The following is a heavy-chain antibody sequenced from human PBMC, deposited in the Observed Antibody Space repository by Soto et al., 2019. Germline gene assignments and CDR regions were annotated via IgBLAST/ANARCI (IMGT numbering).Heavy chain of an antibody. CDR1: GDSISTSSSYY. V-gene: IGHV4-39*07. CDR2: MYYSGST. CDR3: ATYIKRRPLYYYYYGMDV. Sequence: SETLSLPCTVSGDSISTSSSYYWGWIRQPPGKGLEWIANMYYSGSTYHNPSLKSRVTISVDTSKNQFSLKLSSVTAADTAVYYCATYIKRRPLYYYYYGMDVWGQGTTVTVSS. J-gene: IGHJ6*02. D-gene: IGHD3-16*01.